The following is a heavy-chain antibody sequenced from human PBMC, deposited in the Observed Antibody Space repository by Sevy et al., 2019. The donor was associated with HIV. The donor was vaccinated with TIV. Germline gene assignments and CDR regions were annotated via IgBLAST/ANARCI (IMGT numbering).Heavy chain of an antibody. CDR1: GFTFSSYS. Sequence: GGSLRLSCAASGFTFSSYSMNWVRQAPGKGLEWVSSISSSSSYIYYADSVKGRFTISRENAKNSLYLQMNSLRAEDTAVDYGAREVVVVAARGANDAFDIWGQGTMVTVSS. CDR2: ISSSSSYI. CDR3: AREVVVVAARGANDAFDI. J-gene: IGHJ3*02. D-gene: IGHD2-15*01. V-gene: IGHV3-21*01.